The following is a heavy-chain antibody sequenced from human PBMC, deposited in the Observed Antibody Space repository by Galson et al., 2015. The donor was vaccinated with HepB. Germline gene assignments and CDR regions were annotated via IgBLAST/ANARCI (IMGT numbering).Heavy chain of an antibody. CDR2: TYYTGNI. J-gene: IGHJ3*02. CDR1: GGSITSSY. CDR3: AKGGDSGILVHAFDI. Sequence: SETLSLTCTVSGGSITSSYWSWIWQPPGKGLEWIGFTYYTGNIHYNPSLSSRVTMSIGTPKNQFSLRLTSVTAADTAVYYCAKGGDSGILVHAFDIWGQGTMVAVSS. V-gene: IGHV4-59*01. D-gene: IGHD2-21*02.